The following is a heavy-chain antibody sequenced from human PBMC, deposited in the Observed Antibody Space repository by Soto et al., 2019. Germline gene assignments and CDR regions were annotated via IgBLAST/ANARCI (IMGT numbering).Heavy chain of an antibody. D-gene: IGHD3-3*02. CDR2: ITSSGSYV. Sequence: PWGALRLSCVTSGFTFSRNTMNWVRQAPGKGLEWVASITSSGSYVYYADSVKGRFSASRDNAKNSLSLQMDSLRPDDTAIYFCVKDEGIEAMDVWGQGTTVTVS. CDR3: VKDEGIEAMDV. J-gene: IGHJ6*02. V-gene: IGHV3-21*01. CDR1: GFTFSRNT.